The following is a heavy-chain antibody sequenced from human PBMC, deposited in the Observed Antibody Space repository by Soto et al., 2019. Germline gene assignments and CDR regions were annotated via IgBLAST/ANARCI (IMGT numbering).Heavy chain of an antibody. J-gene: IGHJ6*02. CDR2: INHSGST. D-gene: IGHD5-18*01. CDR3: ARGGYSYGLRTRYYYYGMDV. V-gene: IGHV4-34*01. CDR1: GGSFSGYY. Sequence: SETLSLTCAVYGGSFSGYYWSWIRQPPGKGLEWIGEINHSGSTNYNPSLKSRVTISVDTSKNQFSLKLSSVTAADTAVYYCARGGYSYGLRTRYYYYGMDVWGQGTTVTVSS.